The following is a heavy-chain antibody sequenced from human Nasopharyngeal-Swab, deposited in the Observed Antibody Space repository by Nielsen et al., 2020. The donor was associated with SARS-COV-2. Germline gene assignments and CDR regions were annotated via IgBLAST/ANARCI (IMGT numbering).Heavy chain of an antibody. CDR1: GYTFTDYY. V-gene: IGHV1-2*06. J-gene: IGHJ4*02. CDR3: ARDDGDVPGMTGSGPPGGY. CDR2: INPHSGDT. Sequence: ASVKVSCKASGYTFTDYYMHWVRQAPGEGLEYMGRINPHSGDTNFAQKFQGRVTVTRDTSINTAYMELGSLGFDDTAVYYCARDDGDVPGMTGSGPPGGYWGQGTLVTVSS. D-gene: IGHD1-14*01.